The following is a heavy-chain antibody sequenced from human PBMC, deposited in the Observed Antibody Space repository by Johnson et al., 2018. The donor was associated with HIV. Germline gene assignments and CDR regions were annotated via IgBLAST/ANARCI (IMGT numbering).Heavy chain of an antibody. D-gene: IGHD3-3*01. CDR3: AKDSGYDCWSGYYTDDAFDI. CDR2: ISSSGSTI. V-gene: IGHV3-11*04. Sequence: QVLLVESGGGLVKPGGSLRLSCAASGFTFSDYYMSWIRQAPGKGLEWVSYISSSGSTIYYADSVKGRFTISRDNAKNSLYLQRNSLRAEDTAVYYCAKDSGYDCWSGYYTDDAFDIWGQGTMVTVSS. J-gene: IGHJ3*02. CDR1: GFTFSDYY.